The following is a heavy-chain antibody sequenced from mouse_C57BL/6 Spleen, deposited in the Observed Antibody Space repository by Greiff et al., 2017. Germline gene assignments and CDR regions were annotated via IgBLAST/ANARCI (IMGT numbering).Heavy chain of an antibody. CDR2: INYDGSST. D-gene: IGHD2-1*01. CDR3: ARVEIYYGNYAWFAY. V-gene: IGHV5-16*01. Sequence: EVNVVESEGGLVQPGSSMKLSCTASGFTFSDYYMAWVRQVPEKGLEWVANINYDGSSTYYLDSLKSRFIISRANAKNILYLQMSSLKSEDTATYYCARVEIYYGNYAWFAYWGQGTLVTVSA. CDR1: GFTFSDYY. J-gene: IGHJ3*01.